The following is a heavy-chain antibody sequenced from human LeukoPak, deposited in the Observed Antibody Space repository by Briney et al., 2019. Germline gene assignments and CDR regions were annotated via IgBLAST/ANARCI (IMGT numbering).Heavy chain of an antibody. Sequence: ASVKVSCKVSGYIFTELSMHWVRQAPGKGLEWMGGFDPEDGETIYAQKFQGRVTMTEDTSTDTAYMELSSLRSEDTAVYYCASEPGYSSRPIVPWGQGTLVTVSS. V-gene: IGHV1-24*01. D-gene: IGHD6-13*01. CDR3: ASEPGYSSRPIVP. CDR1: GYIFTELS. J-gene: IGHJ5*02. CDR2: FDPEDGET.